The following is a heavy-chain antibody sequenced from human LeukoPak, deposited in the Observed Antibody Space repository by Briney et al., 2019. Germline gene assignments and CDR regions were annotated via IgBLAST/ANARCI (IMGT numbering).Heavy chain of an antibody. CDR3: AREVGVVPGANHYYYYGMDV. J-gene: IGHJ6*02. D-gene: IGHD4/OR15-4a*01. CDR2: IDSTGSNI. V-gene: IGHV3-48*03. CDR1: GFTFSSYE. Sequence: GGSLRLSCAASGFTFSSYEMNWVRQAPGKWLEWVLYIDSTGSNIYYADSVKGRLTISRANARNSLYLQMNSLRAEDTAVYYCAREVGVVPGANHYYYYGMDVWGQGTTVTVSS.